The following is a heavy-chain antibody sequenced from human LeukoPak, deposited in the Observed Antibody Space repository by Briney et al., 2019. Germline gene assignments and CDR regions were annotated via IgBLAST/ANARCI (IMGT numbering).Heavy chain of an antibody. CDR3: ARRFDI. J-gene: IGHJ3*02. D-gene: IGHD3-10*01. Sequence: GGSLRLSCVASEFTFSGYNMNWVRQAPGKGLEWVSHIGGSGANIYYADSVKGRFTISRDNAKNTLYLQMNSLRAEDTAIYYCARRFDIWGQGTTVTVSS. V-gene: IGHV3-48*01. CDR1: EFTFSGYN. CDR2: IGGSGANI.